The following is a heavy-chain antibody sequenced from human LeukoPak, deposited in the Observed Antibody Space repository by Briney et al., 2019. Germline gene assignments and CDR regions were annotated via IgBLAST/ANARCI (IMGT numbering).Heavy chain of an antibody. Sequence: SETLSLTCAVYGGSFRGDYWSWIRQPPGKGLEWIGEINHSGSTNYNPSLKSRVTISVDTSKNQFSLKLSSVTAADTAVYYCARGRGTVTRFYFDYWGQGTLVTVSS. CDR3: ARGRGTVTRFYFDY. V-gene: IGHV4-34*01. J-gene: IGHJ4*02. D-gene: IGHD4-17*01. CDR2: INHSGST. CDR1: GGSFRGDY.